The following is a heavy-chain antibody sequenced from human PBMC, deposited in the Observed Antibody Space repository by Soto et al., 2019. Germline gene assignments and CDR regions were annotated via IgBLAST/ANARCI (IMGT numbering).Heavy chain of an antibody. D-gene: IGHD3-10*01. J-gene: IGHJ6*02. V-gene: IGHV4-34*01. CDR3: ARGGVYRSGSYYSPYYYYYYGMDV. CDR2: INHSGST. CDR1: GGSFSGYY. Sequence: PSETLSLTCAVYGGSFSGYYWSWIRQPPGKGLEWIGEINHSGSTNYNPSLKSRVTISVDTSKNQFSLKLSSVTAADTAVYYCARGGVYRSGSYYSPYYYYYYGMDVWGQGTTVTVSS.